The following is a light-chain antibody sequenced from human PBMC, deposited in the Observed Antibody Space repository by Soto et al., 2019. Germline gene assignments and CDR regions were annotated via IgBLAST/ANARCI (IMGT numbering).Light chain of an antibody. V-gene: IGLV2-14*01. J-gene: IGLJ1*01. CDR3: SSYTTSSTLCG. CDR1: SSDVGGYNF. Sequence: QSALTEPASVSGSPGQSIAISCTGTSSDVGGYNFVSWYQQHPGKAPKLMIFDVNNRPSGISDRFSGSKSGNTASLTISGLQAEDEADYYCSSYTTSSTLCGFGTGTKVTVL. CDR2: DVN.